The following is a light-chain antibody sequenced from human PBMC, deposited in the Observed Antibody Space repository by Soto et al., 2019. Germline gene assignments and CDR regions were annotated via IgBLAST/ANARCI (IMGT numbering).Light chain of an antibody. V-gene: IGLV2-14*03. Sequence: LTQPASVSGSPGQSITISCTGTSSDVGGYNYVSWYQQHPGKAPKLMIYDVSNRPSGVSNRFSGSKSGNTASLTISGLQAEDEADDYCSSYTTSSSYVFGTGTKVTVL. J-gene: IGLJ1*01. CDR3: SSYTTSSSYV. CDR1: SSDVGGYNY. CDR2: DVS.